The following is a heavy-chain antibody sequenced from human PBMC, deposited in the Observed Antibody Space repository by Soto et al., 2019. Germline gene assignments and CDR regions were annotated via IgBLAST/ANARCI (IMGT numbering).Heavy chain of an antibody. J-gene: IGHJ6*02. CDR1: GYSFNNFW. D-gene: IGHD2-2*02. Sequence: GESLKISCKGSGYSFNNFWIGWVRQMPGKGLELMGVIYPGDSNIRYSPSFLGQVTISADKSITTAYLQWSSLKASDTAMYYCARHSRGVVVVPAAIRYYYYGMDVWDQGTTVTVSS. CDR2: IYPGDSNI. V-gene: IGHV5-51*01. CDR3: ARHSRGVVVVPAAIRYYYYGMDV.